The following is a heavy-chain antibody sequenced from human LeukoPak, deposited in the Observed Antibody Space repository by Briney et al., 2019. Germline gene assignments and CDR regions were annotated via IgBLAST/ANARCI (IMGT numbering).Heavy chain of an antibody. D-gene: IGHD3-22*01. V-gene: IGHV3-23*01. CDR1: GFTLSSYA. Sequence: GGSLRLSCAASGFTLSSYAMSWVRQAPGKGLEWVSAISDTGNTYHADPVKGRFTISRDSSKNTLHLQMNSLRAEDTAVYYCARGLAHYYDSNAYFLDYWGQGTLVTVSS. CDR2: ISDTGNT. CDR3: ARGLAHYYDSNAYFLDY. J-gene: IGHJ4*02.